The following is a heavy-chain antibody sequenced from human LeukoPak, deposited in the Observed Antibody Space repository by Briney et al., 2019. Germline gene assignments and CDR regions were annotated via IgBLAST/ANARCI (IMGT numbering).Heavy chain of an antibody. CDR3: ARYYYGSGSYYYFDS. D-gene: IGHD3-10*01. CDR1: GGSISGSSYY. J-gene: IGHJ4*02. V-gene: IGHV4-39*01. Sequence: SETLSLTCTVSGGSISGSSYYWGWIRQPPGKGLEWIGNIYYSGSTYYNPSLKSRVTMSVDTSKNQFSLKLSSVTAADTAVYYCARYYYGSGSYYYFDSWGQGTLVTVSS. CDR2: IYYSGST.